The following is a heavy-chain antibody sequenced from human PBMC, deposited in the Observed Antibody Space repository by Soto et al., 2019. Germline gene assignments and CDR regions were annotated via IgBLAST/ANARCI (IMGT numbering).Heavy chain of an antibody. CDR2: IYYSGNT. CDR1: GGSTSSDNS. V-gene: IGHV4-30-4*01. Sequence: PSETLSLTCTVSGGSTSSDNSWSWFGQPPGKGLEWIGHIYYSGNTDYNPSLKSRLAISIDTSKNQFSLKLSSVTAADTAVYFCAREGGESSDGLYYFDSWGQGSLVTVSS. J-gene: IGHJ4*02. CDR3: AREGGESSDGLYYFDS. D-gene: IGHD3-16*01.